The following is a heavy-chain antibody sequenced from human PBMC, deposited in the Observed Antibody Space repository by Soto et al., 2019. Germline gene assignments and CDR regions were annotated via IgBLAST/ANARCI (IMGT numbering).Heavy chain of an antibody. CDR2: ISGSGSFT. J-gene: IGHJ4*02. CDR3: AKIPTGSGSSKFDY. Sequence: RLSCAASGFTFRTYAMNWVRQAPGKGLEWISAISGSGSFTHYADSVRGRFTISRDNSQNQLYLQMNNLRGDDTAMYYCAKIPTGSGSSKFDYWGRGIQVTVSS. V-gene: IGHV3-23*01. CDR1: GFTFRTYA. D-gene: IGHD3-10*01.